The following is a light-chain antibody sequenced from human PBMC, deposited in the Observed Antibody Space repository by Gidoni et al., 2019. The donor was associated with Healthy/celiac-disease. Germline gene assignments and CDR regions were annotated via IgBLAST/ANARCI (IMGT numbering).Light chain of an antibody. V-gene: IGLV2-11*01. J-gene: IGLJ1*01. Sequence: QSALTQPRSVSGSPGQSVTISCTGTSSDVGGYNSVSWYQQHPGKAPKLMIYDVTKRPSGVPDRFSGSKSGNTASLTISGLQAEHEADYYCCSYAGSYTYVFGTGTKVTVL. CDR1: SSDVGGYNS. CDR2: DVT. CDR3: CSYAGSYTYV.